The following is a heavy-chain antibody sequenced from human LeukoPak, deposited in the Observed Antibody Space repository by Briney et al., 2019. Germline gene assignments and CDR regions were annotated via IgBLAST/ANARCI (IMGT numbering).Heavy chain of an antibody. D-gene: IGHD3-3*01. V-gene: IGHV4-4*07. J-gene: IGHJ4*02. CDR1: GGSISSYY. CDR3: ARSPLEYDFWSGRHYYFDY. CDR2: IYTSGST. Sequence: SETLSLTCTVSGGSISSYYWSWIRQPAGKGLEWIGRIYTSGSTNYNPSLKSRVTISVDTSKNQFSLKLSSVTAADKAVYYCARSPLEYDFWSGRHYYFDYWGQGTLVTVSS.